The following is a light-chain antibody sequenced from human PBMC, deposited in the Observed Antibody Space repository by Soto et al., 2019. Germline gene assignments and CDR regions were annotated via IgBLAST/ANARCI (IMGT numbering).Light chain of an antibody. Sequence: EIVMTQSPATLSVSPGEGATLSCRASQSVSSKLAWYQQKPGQAPRLLIYGASTRATGIPARVSGSGSGTELTLSIIRMRSEDYAVYYCQQYNSWLWTFVQGTKADMK. J-gene: IGKJ1*01. CDR3: QQYNSWLWT. CDR1: QSVSSK. V-gene: IGKV3-15*01. CDR2: GAS.